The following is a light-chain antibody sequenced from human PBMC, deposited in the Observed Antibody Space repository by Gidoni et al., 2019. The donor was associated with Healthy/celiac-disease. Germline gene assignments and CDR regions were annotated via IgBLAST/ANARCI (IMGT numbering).Light chain of an antibody. V-gene: IGLV6-57*04. J-gene: IGLJ3*02. CDR3: QSYDSSLWV. CDR2: EDN. CDR1: RGNIASNY. Sequence: NFMLTQPHSVSESPGKTVTISCTRSRGNIASNYVQWYQQRPGSAPTTVVYEDNQRPSGVPDRFSGSIDSSSNSASLTISGLKTEDEADYYCQSYDSSLWVFGGGTKLTVL.